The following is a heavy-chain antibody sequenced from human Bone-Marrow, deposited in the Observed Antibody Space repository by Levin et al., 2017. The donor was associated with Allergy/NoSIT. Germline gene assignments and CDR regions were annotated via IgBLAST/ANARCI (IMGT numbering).Heavy chain of an antibody. J-gene: IGHJ4*02. D-gene: IGHD2-15*01. V-gene: IGHV3-49*03. CDR3: TRDGYCSGGSCYSKFDY. Sequence: GGSLRLSCTASGFTFGDYAMSWFRQAPGKGLEWVGFIRSKAYGGTTEYAASVKGRFTISRDDSKSIAYLQMNSLKTEDTAVYYCTRDGYCSGGSCYSKFDYWGQGTLVTVSS. CDR2: IRSKAYGGTT. CDR1: GFTFGDYA.